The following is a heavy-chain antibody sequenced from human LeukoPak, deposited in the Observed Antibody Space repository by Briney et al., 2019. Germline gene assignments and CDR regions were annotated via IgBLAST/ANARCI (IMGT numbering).Heavy chain of an antibody. D-gene: IGHD2-2*01. CDR2: ISGSGGST. Sequence: PGGSLRLSCATSGFTFSSYAMSWVRQAPGKGLEWVSAISGSGGSTYYADYVKGRFTISRDNSKNTLYLQMNSLRAEDTAVYYCAKGGVYCSSTSCYSDAFDIWGQGTMVTVSS. CDR1: GFTFSSYA. CDR3: AKGGVYCSSTSCYSDAFDI. J-gene: IGHJ3*02. V-gene: IGHV3-23*01.